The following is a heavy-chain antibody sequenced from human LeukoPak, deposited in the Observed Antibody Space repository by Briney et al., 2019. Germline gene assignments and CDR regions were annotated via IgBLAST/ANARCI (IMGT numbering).Heavy chain of an antibody. D-gene: IGHD3-10*01. CDR2: ISYDGSNK. V-gene: IGHV3-30*18. CDR3: AKDHSGSGEIDY. Sequence: GGSLRLSCAASGFTLSSYGMHWVRQAPGKGLEWVAVISYDGSNKYYADSVKGRFTISRDNSKNTLYLQMNSLRAEDTAVYYCAKDHSGSGEIDYWGQGTLVTVSS. J-gene: IGHJ4*02. CDR1: GFTLSSYG.